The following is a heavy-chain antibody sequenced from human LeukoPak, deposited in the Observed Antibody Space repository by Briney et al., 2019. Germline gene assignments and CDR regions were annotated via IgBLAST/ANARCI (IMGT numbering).Heavy chain of an antibody. D-gene: IGHD3-16*02. CDR3: AKEADIVSFDL. Sequence: ASVKVSCKASGYTFTGNHVHRVRQAPGQGLEWMGWIDPKSGDTMYAQKFQYRVTMTSDTSINTAYMELRGLRSDDTSVYFCAKEADIVSFDLWGRGTLGTVSS. CDR2: IDPKSGDT. J-gene: IGHJ2*01. V-gene: IGHV1-2*02. CDR1: GYTFTGNH.